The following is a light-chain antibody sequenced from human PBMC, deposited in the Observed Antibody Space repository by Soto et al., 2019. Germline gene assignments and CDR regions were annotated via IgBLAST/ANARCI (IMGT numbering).Light chain of an antibody. CDR3: CSYPGSPSV. CDR1: SSDVGRYNY. CDR2: DVT. J-gene: IGLJ1*01. Sequence: QSVLTQPRSVSGSPGQSVTICCTGTSSDVGRYNYVSWYQHHPGKAPNIVIYDVTKRPSGVTDRFSGSKSGNTASLTISGLQAEDEADYYSCSYPGSPSVFGTGTKVTV. V-gene: IGLV2-11*01.